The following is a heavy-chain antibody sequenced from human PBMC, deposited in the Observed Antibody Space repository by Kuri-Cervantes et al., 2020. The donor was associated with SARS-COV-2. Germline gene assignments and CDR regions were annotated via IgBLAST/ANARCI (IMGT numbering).Heavy chain of an antibody. CDR3: ARGEWDVVLD. Sequence: SQTLSLTCAVNGGSFSGYYWSWIRQSPGKGLEWIGEINHSGSTNYNPPLKSRVTISLETSKNQFSLNLSSVTAADTAVYYCARGEWDVVLDWGQGTLVTVSS. CDR2: INHSGST. V-gene: IGHV4-34*01. J-gene: IGHJ4*02. D-gene: IGHD1-26*01. CDR1: GGSFSGYY.